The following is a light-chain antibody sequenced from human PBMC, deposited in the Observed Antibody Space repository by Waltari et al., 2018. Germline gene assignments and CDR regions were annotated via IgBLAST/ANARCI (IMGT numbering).Light chain of an antibody. CDR2: DVS. CDR3: SSYTSSSTLVV. Sequence: QSALTQPASVSGSPGQSITISCTGTSSDVGGYNYVSWYQQHPGKAPKLMIYDVSNRPSGVSNRFSGSKSANTASLTISGLQAEDEADYYCSSYTSSSTLVVFGGGT. J-gene: IGLJ2*01. V-gene: IGLV2-14*03. CDR1: SSDVGGYNY.